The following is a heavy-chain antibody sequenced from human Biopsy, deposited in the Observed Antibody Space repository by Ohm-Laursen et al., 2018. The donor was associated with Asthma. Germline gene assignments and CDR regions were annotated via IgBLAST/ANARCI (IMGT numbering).Heavy chain of an antibody. J-gene: IGHJ4*02. CDR2: IKQDGSDK. CDR3: AKDERSYYGSDSKYMQPVPLGD. CDR1: GFTFSNYW. V-gene: IGHV3-7*05. Sequence: SLRLSCSASGFTFSNYWMSWVRQTPGKGLEWVANIKQDGSDKYYLDSVKGRFTVSRDKSENTLYLQMNSLTAEDTAVYHCAKDERSYYGSDSKYMQPVPLGDWGQGTLVIVSA. D-gene: IGHD2-21*01.